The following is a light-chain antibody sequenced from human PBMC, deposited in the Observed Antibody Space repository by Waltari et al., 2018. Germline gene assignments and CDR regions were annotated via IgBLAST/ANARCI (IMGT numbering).Light chain of an antibody. CDR3: QHYVSLPVT. Sequence: EIVLTKSPGTLSLFPGERATLSCRARQSLSIYLAWYQQKPGRAHRRLIYHASSRATGVPDRFSGSGSGTDFSLTISRLEPEDFAVYYCQHYVSLPVTFGQGTKVEIK. V-gene: IGKV3-20*01. CDR1: QSLSIY. CDR2: HAS. J-gene: IGKJ1*01.